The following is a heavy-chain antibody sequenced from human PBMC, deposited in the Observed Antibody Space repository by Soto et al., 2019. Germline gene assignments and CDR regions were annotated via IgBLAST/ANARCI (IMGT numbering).Heavy chain of an antibody. D-gene: IGHD2-15*01. CDR2: ISAYNGNT. CDR3: ARTYCSGGSCYWDFAY. CDR1: GYTFTSYG. V-gene: IGHV1-18*01. J-gene: IGHJ4*02. Sequence: VKVSCKASGYTFTSYGISWVRQAPGQGLEWMGWISAYNGNTNYAQKLQGRVTMTTDTSTSTAYMELRSLRSDDTAVYYCARTYCSGGSCYWDFAYWGQGTLVTVSS.